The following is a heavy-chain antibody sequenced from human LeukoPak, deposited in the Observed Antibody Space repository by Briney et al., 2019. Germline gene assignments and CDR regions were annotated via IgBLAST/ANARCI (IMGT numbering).Heavy chain of an antibody. D-gene: IGHD5-18*01. Sequence: SETLSLTCNVSGGSISSYYWSWVRQPPGKGLEWIGYIYYSGSTSYNPSLESRVTLSVDTSKDLFFLILTSVTAADTAVYYCMRHTASYGDAFDMWGQGTMVTVSS. CDR1: GGSISSYY. J-gene: IGHJ3*02. CDR3: MRHTASYGDAFDM. V-gene: IGHV4-59*08. CDR2: IYYSGST.